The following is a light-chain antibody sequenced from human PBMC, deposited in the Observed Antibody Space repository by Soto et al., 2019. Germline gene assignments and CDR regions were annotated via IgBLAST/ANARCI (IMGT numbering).Light chain of an antibody. CDR3: QQSYSTPFT. J-gene: IGKJ3*01. V-gene: IGKV1-39*01. Sequence: DIQMTQSPSSLSASVGDRVTITCRASQSISSYLNWYQQKPGKAPKLLIYAASSLQSGVPSRFSGSGSGTYFVLTISSLQPEDFATYYCQQSYSTPFTLGPGTKVDIK. CDR2: AAS. CDR1: QSISSY.